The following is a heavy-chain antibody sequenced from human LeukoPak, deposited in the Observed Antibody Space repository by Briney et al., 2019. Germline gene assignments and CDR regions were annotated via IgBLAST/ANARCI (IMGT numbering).Heavy chain of an antibody. CDR3: ARSSGSYIGDVDY. CDR1: GFTFSSYA. V-gene: IGHV3-64*01. J-gene: IGHJ4*02. Sequence: GGSLRLSCTASGFTFSSYAMHWGRQAPGKGLEYVSAISSNGGSTYYANSVKGRFTISRDNSKNTLYLQMGSLRAEDMAVYYCARSSGSYIGDVDYWGQGTLVTVSS. CDR2: ISSNGGST. D-gene: IGHD1-26*01.